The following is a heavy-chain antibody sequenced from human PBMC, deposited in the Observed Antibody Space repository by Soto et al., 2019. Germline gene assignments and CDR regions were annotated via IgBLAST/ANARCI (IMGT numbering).Heavy chain of an antibody. Sequence: PGGSLRLSCAASGFTFSIYAMQWVRQAPGKGLEYISFISSNGGSTFYANSVKGRFTISRDNSKNTLYLQMDSLRPEDMGVYFCARGIPVAGLDFWGQGTLVTVSS. CDR3: ARGIPVAGLDF. CDR1: GFTFSIYA. J-gene: IGHJ4*02. V-gene: IGHV3-64*01. D-gene: IGHD6-19*01. CDR2: ISSNGGST.